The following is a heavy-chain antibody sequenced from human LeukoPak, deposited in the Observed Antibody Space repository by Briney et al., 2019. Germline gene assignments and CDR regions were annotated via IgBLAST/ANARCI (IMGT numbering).Heavy chain of an antibody. Sequence: GGSLRLSCAASGFTFSSYAMHWVRQAPGKGLEWVAVISYDGSNKYYADSVKGRFAISRDNSKNTLYLQMNSLRAEDTAVYYCARELRMLSSSDNFDYWGQGTLVTVSS. CDR2: ISYDGSNK. CDR3: ARELRMLSSSDNFDY. CDR1: GFTFSSYA. D-gene: IGHD2-8*01. V-gene: IGHV3-30*09. J-gene: IGHJ4*02.